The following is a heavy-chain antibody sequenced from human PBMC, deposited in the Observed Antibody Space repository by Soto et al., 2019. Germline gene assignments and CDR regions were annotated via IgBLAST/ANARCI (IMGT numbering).Heavy chain of an antibody. V-gene: IGHV1-69*02. CDR3: ARTEFFGVVITYAFDI. D-gene: IGHD3-3*01. CDR2: IIPILGIA. CDR1: GGTFSSYT. J-gene: IGHJ3*02. Sequence: QVQLVQSGAEVKKPGSSVKVSCKASGGTFSSYTISWVRQAPGQGLDGMGRIIPILGIANYAQKFQGRVTITADKSTSTAYMELSSLRSEDTAVYYCARTEFFGVVITYAFDIWGQGTMVTVSS.